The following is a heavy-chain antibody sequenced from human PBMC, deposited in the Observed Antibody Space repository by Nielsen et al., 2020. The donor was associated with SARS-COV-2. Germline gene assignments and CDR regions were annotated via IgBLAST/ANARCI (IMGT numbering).Heavy chain of an antibody. D-gene: IGHD3-10*01. CDR2: ISYDGSNK. V-gene: IGHV3-30*04. Sequence: GESLKISCAASGFTFSSYAMHWVRQAPGKGLEWVAVISYDGSNKYYADSVKGRFTISRDNSKNTLYLQMNSLRAEDTAVYYCARGTLWFGESHFDYWGQGTLVTVSS. CDR1: GFTFSSYA. CDR3: ARGTLWFGESHFDY. J-gene: IGHJ4*02.